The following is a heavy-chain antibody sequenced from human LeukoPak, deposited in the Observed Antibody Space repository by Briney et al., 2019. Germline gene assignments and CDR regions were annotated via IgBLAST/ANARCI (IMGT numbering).Heavy chain of an antibody. J-gene: IGHJ4*02. D-gene: IGHD1-26*01. Sequence: EGSLRLSCAASGFTFSSYWMTWVRQAPGKGLEWVANIKRDGSETYYVDSVKGRFTISRDNAKNLLSLQMNSLRAEDTAVYYCVRHSGTYFDYWGQGTLVTVSS. V-gene: IGHV3-7*01. CDR1: GFTFSSYW. CDR2: IKRDGSET. CDR3: VRHSGTYFDY.